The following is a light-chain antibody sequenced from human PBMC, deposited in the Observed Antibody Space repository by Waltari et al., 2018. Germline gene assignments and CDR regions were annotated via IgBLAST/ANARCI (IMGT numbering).Light chain of an antibody. CDR3: QQRSNWPPMYT. Sequence: EIVLTQSPATLSLSPGERATLSCRASQSVSSYLAWYQQKPGQAPRLLIYDASNRATGTPARFSGSGSGTDFTLTISGLEPEDFAVYYCQQRSNWPPMYTFGQGTKLEIK. CDR2: DAS. V-gene: IGKV3-11*01. CDR1: QSVSSY. J-gene: IGKJ2*01.